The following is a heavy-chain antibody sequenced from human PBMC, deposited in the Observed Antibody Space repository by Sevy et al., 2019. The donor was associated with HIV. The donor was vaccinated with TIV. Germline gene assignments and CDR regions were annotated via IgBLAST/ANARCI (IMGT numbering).Heavy chain of an antibody. Sequence: SETLSLTCTVSGYSIYNGYYWAWLRQPPGKGLEWIGTMFHIGDTYYNPSLNSRVSMSVDTSENQFSLRLNSVTAADTAVYYCARLAGGTVTTGFFDSWGQGTLVTVSS. V-gene: IGHV4-38-2*02. CDR3: ARLAGGTVTTGFFDS. J-gene: IGHJ5*01. CDR1: GYSIYNGYY. D-gene: IGHD4-4*01. CDR2: MFHIGDT.